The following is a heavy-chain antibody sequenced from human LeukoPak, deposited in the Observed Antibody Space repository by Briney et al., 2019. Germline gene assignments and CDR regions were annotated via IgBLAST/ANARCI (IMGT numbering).Heavy chain of an antibody. Sequence: SETLSLTCTVSGGSISSYYWSCIRQPPGKGLEWIGYIYYSGSTNYNPSLKSRVTISVDTSKNQFSLKLSSVTAADTAVYYCARVPAGTVPDYWGQGTLVTVSS. D-gene: IGHD6-13*01. CDR1: GGSISSYY. J-gene: IGHJ4*02. CDR2: IYYSGST. V-gene: IGHV4-59*01. CDR3: ARVPAGTVPDY.